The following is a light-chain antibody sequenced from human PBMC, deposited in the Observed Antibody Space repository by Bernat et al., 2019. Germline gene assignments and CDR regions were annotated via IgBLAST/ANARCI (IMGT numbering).Light chain of an antibody. CDR2: ATS. Sequence: EIVLTQSPGTLSLSPGERATLSCRASQNVRGTYFAWYQHKPGQAPELLVYATSNRATGIPDRFSGSGSGTVFTLTISRLEPEDFAVYYCQQYDASPWTFGQGTKVEIK. CDR1: QNVRGTY. V-gene: IGKV3-20*01. CDR3: QQYDASPWT. J-gene: IGKJ1*01.